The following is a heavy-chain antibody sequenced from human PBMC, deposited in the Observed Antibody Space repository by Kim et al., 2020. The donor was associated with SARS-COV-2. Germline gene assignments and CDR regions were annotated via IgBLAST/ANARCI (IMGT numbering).Heavy chain of an antibody. CDR2: IYWDDDK. J-gene: IGHJ5*02. Sequence: SGPTLVNPTQTLTLTCTFSGFSLSTSGVGVGWIRQPPGKALEWLALIYWDDDKRYSPSLKSRLTITKDTSKNQVVLTMTNMDPVDTATYYCAHSRLITEQPRRTNWFDPWGQGTLVTVSS. CDR1: GFSLSTSGVG. D-gene: IGHD6-13*01. CDR3: AHSRLITEQPRRTNWFDP. V-gene: IGHV2-5*02.